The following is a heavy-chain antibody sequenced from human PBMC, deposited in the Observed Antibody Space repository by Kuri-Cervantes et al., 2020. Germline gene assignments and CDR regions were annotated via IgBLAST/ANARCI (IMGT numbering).Heavy chain of an antibody. D-gene: IGHD3-16*01. V-gene: IGHV3-30*02. CDR3: AKQGGYYYYMDV. Sequence: GESLKISCAASGFTFSSYGMHWVRQDPGKGLEWVAVIWYDGSNKYYADSVKGRFTIYRDNSKNTLYLQMNSLRAEDTAVYYCAKQGGYYYYMDVWGKGTTVTVSS. CDR2: IWYDGSNK. J-gene: IGHJ6*03. CDR1: GFTFSSYG.